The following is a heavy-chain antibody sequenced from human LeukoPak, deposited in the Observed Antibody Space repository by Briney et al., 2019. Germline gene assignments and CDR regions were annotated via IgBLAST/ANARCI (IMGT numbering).Heavy chain of an antibody. Sequence: ASVKVSCKASGYTFTGYYIQWVRQAPGQGLEWMGWINSNSGGTNFAQRFQGRVTMTRDTSSSTAYMELSRLRSDDTAMYYCARETIRHYYYYYMDVWGKGTTVTVSS. D-gene: IGHD3-9*01. CDR3: ARETIRHYYYYYMDV. CDR1: GYTFTGYY. J-gene: IGHJ6*03. CDR2: INSNSGGT. V-gene: IGHV1-2*02.